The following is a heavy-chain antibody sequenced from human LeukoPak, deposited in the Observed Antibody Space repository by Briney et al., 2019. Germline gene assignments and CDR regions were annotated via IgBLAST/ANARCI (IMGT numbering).Heavy chain of an antibody. CDR3: AKRYSGSSGLYNFDY. CDR2: ITGSTGST. CDR1: GFTVSSKY. D-gene: IGHD1-26*01. V-gene: IGHV3-23*01. J-gene: IGHJ4*02. Sequence: GGSLRLSCAASGFTVSSKYMSWVRQAPGKGLEGVSSITGSTGSTYYADSVKGRFTISRDNSKNTLYLQMNSLRAEDTAVYYCAKRYSGSSGLYNFDYWGQGTLATVSS.